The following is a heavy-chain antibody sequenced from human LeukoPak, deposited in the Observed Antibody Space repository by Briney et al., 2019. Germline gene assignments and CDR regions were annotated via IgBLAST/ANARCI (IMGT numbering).Heavy chain of an antibody. D-gene: IGHD1-1*01. J-gene: IGHJ4*02. Sequence: ASVKVSCKASGYTFTGYYIHCVRQAPGQGLEWMGRINPNSGGTNYAQKFQGRVTMTRDTSISTAYMDLTRLRSDDTAVYYCARGTEYYFDYWGQGTLVAVSS. V-gene: IGHV1-2*06. CDR2: INPNSGGT. CDR1: GYTFTGYY. CDR3: ARGTEYYFDY.